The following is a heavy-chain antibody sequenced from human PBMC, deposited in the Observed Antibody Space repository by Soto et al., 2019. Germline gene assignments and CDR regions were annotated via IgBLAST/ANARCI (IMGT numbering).Heavy chain of an antibody. J-gene: IGHJ4*02. CDR2: INHSGST. Sequence: SESLSRTCAIYGGSFSRYYWNWIRQPPGKGLEWIGEINHSGSTNYNPSLKSRVTISLDTSKNQFSLKLSSMTAADTAVYYCERGYGRNFHYWGQGTLVTVSS. CDR1: GGSFSRYY. D-gene: IGHD3-10*01. V-gene: IGHV4-34*01. CDR3: ERGYGRNFHY.